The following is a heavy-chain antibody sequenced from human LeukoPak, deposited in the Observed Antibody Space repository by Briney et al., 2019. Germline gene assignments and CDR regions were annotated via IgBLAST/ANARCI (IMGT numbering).Heavy chain of an antibody. J-gene: IGHJ4*02. CDR3: ARDPGGYQLLLQPFDY. CDR2: INPNSGGT. D-gene: IGHD2-2*01. V-gene: IGHV1-2*02. CDR1: GYTFTGYY. Sequence: ASGKVSCKASGYTFTGYYMHWVRQAPGQGLEWMGWINPNSGGTNYAQKFQGRVTMTRDTSISTAYMELSRLRSDDTAVYYCARDPGGYQLLLQPFDYWGQGTLVTVSS.